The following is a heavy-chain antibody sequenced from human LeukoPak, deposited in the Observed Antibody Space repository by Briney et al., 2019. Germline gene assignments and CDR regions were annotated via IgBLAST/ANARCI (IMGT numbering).Heavy chain of an antibody. J-gene: IGHJ5*02. V-gene: IGHV3-30*02. CDR2: IRYDGSNK. D-gene: IGHD3-10*01. Sequence: PGGSLRLSCAASGFTFSSYGMHWVRQAPGKGLEWVAFIRYDGSNKYYADSVKGRFTISRDNSKNTLYLQMNSLRAEDTAVYYCAKDLRPYYGSGSHNWFDPWGQGTLVTVSS. CDR3: AKDLRPYYGSGSHNWFDP. CDR1: GFTFSSYG.